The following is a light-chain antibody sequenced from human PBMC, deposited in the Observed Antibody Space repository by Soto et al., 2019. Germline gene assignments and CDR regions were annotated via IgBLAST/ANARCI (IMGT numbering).Light chain of an antibody. CDR1: QSVSSN. Sequence: EIVMRQSPATLSVSPGERGTLSCRASQSVSSNLAWYQQKAGQAPRLLIYGASTRATGIPARFSGSGSGTEFTLTISSLQSEDFAVYYCQQYNKGPVTFGQGTKVDIK. J-gene: IGKJ1*01. CDR2: GAS. CDR3: QQYNKGPVT. V-gene: IGKV3-15*01.